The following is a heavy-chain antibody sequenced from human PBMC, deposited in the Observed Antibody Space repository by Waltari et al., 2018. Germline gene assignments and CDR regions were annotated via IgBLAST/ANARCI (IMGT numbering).Heavy chain of an antibody. CDR3: ARVFYSSMGNFGMDV. CDR1: GGSFSGYW. Sequence: QVQLQQWGAGLLQPSETLSLTCAVYGGSFSGYWGSWIRQPPGKGLEWIGERSHSGRTNYNPSLKSRVTISVDTLKNQFSLKLSSVTAADTAVYYCARVFYSSMGNFGMDVWGQGTTVTVSS. D-gene: IGHD6-13*01. CDR2: RSHSGRT. J-gene: IGHJ6*02. V-gene: IGHV4-34*02.